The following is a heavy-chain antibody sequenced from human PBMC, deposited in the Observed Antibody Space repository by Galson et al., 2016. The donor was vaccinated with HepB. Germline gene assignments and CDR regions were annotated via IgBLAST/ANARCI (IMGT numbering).Heavy chain of an antibody. J-gene: IGHJ6*02. CDR1: GGSINTDPYY. Sequence: SETLSLTCSVSGGSINTDPYYWGSIRQPPGKGLEWIGSIFFTGNTYYIPSLKSRVTISLDRSKNQFSLRLSSVTAADTAVYYGARHITGTTPLGPTYYFYSMDVWGQGTTVTASS. CDR3: ARHITGTTPLGPTYYFYSMDV. CDR2: IFFTGNT. V-gene: IGHV4-39*01. D-gene: IGHD1-7*01.